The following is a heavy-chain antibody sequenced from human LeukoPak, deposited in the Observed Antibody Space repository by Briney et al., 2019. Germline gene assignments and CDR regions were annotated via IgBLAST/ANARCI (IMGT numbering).Heavy chain of an antibody. Sequence: GGSLRLSCAASGFTFSSYGMHWVRQAPGKGLEWVAVISYDGSNKYYADSVKGRFTISRDNSKNTLYLQMNSLRAEDTAVYYCARIRGGVWGSYRYDYWGQGTLVTVSS. D-gene: IGHD3-16*02. CDR1: GFTFSSYG. V-gene: IGHV3-30*03. CDR2: ISYDGSNK. J-gene: IGHJ4*02. CDR3: ARIRGGVWGSYRYDY.